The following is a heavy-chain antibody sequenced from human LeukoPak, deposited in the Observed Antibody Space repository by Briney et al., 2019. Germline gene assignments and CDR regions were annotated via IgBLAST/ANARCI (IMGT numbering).Heavy chain of an antibody. J-gene: IGHJ6*02. CDR3: ATTPGAYYYYHIDV. D-gene: IGHD3-10*01. Sequence: GGSLRLSCAASGFTFSTYVMTWVRQAPGKGLKWVSAILGSGGGTYYTDSVKVRFTISRDNSKNTLYLQMNSLRAEDTAVYYCATTPGAYYYYHIDVWGQGTTVTVSS. CDR1: GFTFSTYV. CDR2: ILGSGGGT. V-gene: IGHV3-23*01.